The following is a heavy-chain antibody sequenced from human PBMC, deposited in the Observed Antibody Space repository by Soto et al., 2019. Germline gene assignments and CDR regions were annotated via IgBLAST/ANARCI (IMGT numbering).Heavy chain of an antibody. Sequence: PGGSLRLSCAASGFTFSSHWMNWVRQAPGKGLEWVANIKQDGSEKLYVDSVKGRFTISRDNAKNSLYLQMNSLRAEDTAVYYCAGGTGWLVTEWGQGTLVTVSS. CDR1: GFTFSSHW. CDR3: AGGTGWLVTE. J-gene: IGHJ4*02. CDR2: IKQDGSEK. V-gene: IGHV3-7*04. D-gene: IGHD6-19*01.